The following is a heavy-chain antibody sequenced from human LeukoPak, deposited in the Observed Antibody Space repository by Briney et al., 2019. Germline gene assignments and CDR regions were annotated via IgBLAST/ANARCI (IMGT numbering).Heavy chain of an antibody. CDR3: ARVQEYSSGWYYY. CDR1: GYTFTGYY. V-gene: IGHV1-2*02. D-gene: IGHD6-19*01. Sequence: AAPVKVSCKASGYTFTGYYMHWVRQAPGQGLEWMGWINPNSGGTNCAQKFQGRVTMTRDTSISTAYMELSRLRSDDTAVYYCARVQEYSSGWYYYWGQGTLVTVSS. J-gene: IGHJ4*02. CDR2: INPNSGGT.